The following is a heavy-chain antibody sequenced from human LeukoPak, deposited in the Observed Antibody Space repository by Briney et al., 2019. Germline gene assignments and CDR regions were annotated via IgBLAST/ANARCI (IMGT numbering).Heavy chain of an antibody. J-gene: IGHJ4*02. D-gene: IGHD3-3*01. CDR3: ARDHDFWSGYSNY. Sequence: ASVKVSCKASGGTFSSYAISWVRQAPGQGLEWMGWINPNSGGTNYAQKFQGRVTMTRDTSISTAYMELSRLRSDDTAVYYCARDHDFWSGYSNYWGQGTLVTVSS. V-gene: IGHV1-2*02. CDR2: INPNSGGT. CDR1: GGTFSSYA.